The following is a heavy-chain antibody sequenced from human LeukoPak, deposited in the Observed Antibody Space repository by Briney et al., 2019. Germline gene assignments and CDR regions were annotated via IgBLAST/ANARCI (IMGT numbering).Heavy chain of an antibody. CDR3: AKDLEGLPSANFDY. CDR1: GFTFSSYG. J-gene: IGHJ4*02. D-gene: IGHD2-2*01. Sequence: AGGSLRLSCAASGFTFSSYGMHWVRQAPGKGLEGVAVMSYDGGNKYYADSVKGRFTISRDNSKNTLYLQMNSLRAEDTAVYYCAKDLEGLPSANFDYWGQGTLVTVSS. V-gene: IGHV3-30*18. CDR2: MSYDGGNK.